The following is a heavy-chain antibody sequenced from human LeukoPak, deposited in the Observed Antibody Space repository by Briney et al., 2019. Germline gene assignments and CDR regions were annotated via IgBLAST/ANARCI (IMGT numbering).Heavy chain of an antibody. CDR3: ARSLIAAAGRFDY. D-gene: IGHD6-13*01. V-gene: IGHV3-7*01. CDR1: GFTFSSYW. CDR2: IKQDGSEK. J-gene: IGHJ4*02. Sequence: GGSLRLSCAAYGFTFSSYWMSWVRQAPGKGLEWVANIKQDGSEKYYVASVTGRFTISRDNAKHSLYLQMNSLRAEDTAVYYCARSLIAAAGRFDYWGQGTLVTVSS.